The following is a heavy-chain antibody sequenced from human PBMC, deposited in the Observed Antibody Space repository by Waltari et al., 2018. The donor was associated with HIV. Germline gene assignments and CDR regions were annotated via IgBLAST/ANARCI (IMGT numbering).Heavy chain of an antibody. CDR1: GFSFNTYG. CDR3: ARDRMVVIPPAPTWFDP. Sequence: EVRLVESGGALVQPGGSLRVSCAASGFSFNTYGMNWVRQAPGKGLKWFSFISSTGDPKQYPDSSRGRFPISRDNAKNSLYRQMNSLRADDTAIYYCARDRMVVIPPAPTWFDPWSQGTLVTSTS. V-gene: IGHV3-48*01. CDR2: ISSTGDPK. J-gene: IGHJ5*02. D-gene: IGHD2-2*01.